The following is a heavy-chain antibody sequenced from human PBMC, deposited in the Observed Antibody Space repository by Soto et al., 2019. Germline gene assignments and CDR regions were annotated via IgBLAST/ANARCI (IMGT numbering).Heavy chain of an antibody. CDR1: GFSLSASGVG. D-gene: IGHD3-16*02. J-gene: IGHJ4*02. Sequence: QITLKESGPTLVKPTQTLTLTCTFSGFSLSASGVGVGWIRQPPGKALEWLALIYWDDDKRYSPSLKSRFTITKDTSKNQVVLTMTNMDPVDTATYYCVHSGKITFGGVIVPFDYWGQGTLVTVSS. CDR2: IYWDDDK. V-gene: IGHV2-5*02. CDR3: VHSGKITFGGVIVPFDY.